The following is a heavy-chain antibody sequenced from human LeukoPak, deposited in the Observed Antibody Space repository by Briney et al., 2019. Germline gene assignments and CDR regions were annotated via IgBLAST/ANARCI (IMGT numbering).Heavy chain of an antibody. CDR2: ISYDGSNK. CDR1: GFTFSSYG. V-gene: IGHV3-30*03. CDR3: AGFEQWPPRGDYYGMDV. Sequence: GGSLRLSCAASGFTFSSYGMHWVRQAPGKGLEWVAVISYDGSNKYYADSVKGRFTISRDNSKNTLYLQMNSLRAEDTAVYYCAGFEQWPPRGDYYGMDVWGQGTTVTVSS. J-gene: IGHJ6*02. D-gene: IGHD6-19*01.